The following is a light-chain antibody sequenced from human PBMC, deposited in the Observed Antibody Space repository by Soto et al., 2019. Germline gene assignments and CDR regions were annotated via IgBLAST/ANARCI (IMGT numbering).Light chain of an antibody. CDR2: GAS. Sequence: EIVLTQSPGTLPLPPGERATLSCRASQTVRSSYLAWYQQKPGQAPRLLIYGASIRATGIPDRFSGSGSGTDFTLTISRLEPEDFAVYYCQQYGSSPLTFGGGTKVDIK. CDR1: QTVRSSY. J-gene: IGKJ4*01. V-gene: IGKV3-20*01. CDR3: QQYGSSPLT.